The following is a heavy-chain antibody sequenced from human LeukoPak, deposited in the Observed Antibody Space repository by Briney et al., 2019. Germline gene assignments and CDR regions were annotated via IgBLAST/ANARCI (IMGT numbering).Heavy chain of an antibody. D-gene: IGHD3-10*01. CDR1: GFTFSSYR. J-gene: IGHJ4*02. CDR3: AGGPRGVGYY. V-gene: IGHV3-21*01. CDR2: ISISSSYI. Sequence: GGSLRLFCAASGFTFSSYRMNWVRQAPGKGLEWLSSISISSSYIYYAESLKGRFTIYRENAKNSLYLQMNSLRAEDTAVYYCAGGPRGVGYYWGQGTLVTVSS.